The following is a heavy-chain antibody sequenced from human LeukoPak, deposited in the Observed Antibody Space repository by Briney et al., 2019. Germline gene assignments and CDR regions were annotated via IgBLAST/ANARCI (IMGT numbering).Heavy chain of an antibody. CDR2: IKQDGSEK. CDR3: ARNDLFTMVRGGIPNYYYYMDV. CDR1: GFTFSSYW. D-gene: IGHD3-10*01. Sequence: PGGSLRLSCAASGFTFSSYWMSWVRQAPGKGLEWVANIKQDGSEKYYVGSVKGRFTISRDNAKNSLYLQMNSLRAEDTAVYYCARNDLFTMVRGGIPNYYYYMDVWGKGTTVTVSS. J-gene: IGHJ6*03. V-gene: IGHV3-7*01.